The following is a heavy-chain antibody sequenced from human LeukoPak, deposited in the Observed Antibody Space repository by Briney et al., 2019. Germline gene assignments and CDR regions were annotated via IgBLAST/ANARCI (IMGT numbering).Heavy chain of an antibody. V-gene: IGHV1-2*06. Sequence: ASVKVSCKASGYTFIGHYLYWLRQAPGRGLEWMGRINPNSGDTNFAQKFQGRVTMTRDTSITTAYMELSRLTSDDTAVYYCARGNDHAWDYWGQGTLVTVSS. J-gene: IGHJ4*02. CDR2: INPNSGDT. D-gene: IGHD1-1*01. CDR1: GYTFIGHY. CDR3: ARGNDHAWDY.